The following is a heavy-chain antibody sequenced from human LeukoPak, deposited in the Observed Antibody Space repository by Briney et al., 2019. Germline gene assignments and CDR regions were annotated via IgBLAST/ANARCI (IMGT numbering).Heavy chain of an antibody. CDR3: ARIHYDSSGLWGRIDY. J-gene: IGHJ4*02. CDR2: MYTSGRT. Sequence: SETLSLTCTVSGGSLSSYYWSWIRQSAGKGLEWIGRMYTSGRTIYNPSLKSRVTMSLDTSKNQFSLKLSSVTAADTAVYYCARIHYDSSGLWGRIDYWGQGTLVTVSS. D-gene: IGHD3-22*01. CDR1: GGSLSSYY. V-gene: IGHV4-4*07.